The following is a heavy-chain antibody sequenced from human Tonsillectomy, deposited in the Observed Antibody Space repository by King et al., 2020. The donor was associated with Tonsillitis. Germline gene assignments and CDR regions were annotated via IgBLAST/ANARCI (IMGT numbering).Heavy chain of an antibody. CDR3: AAILWSMAPVDYNDGMDV. Sequence: VQLVESGGGVVQPGRSLRLSCAASGFTFSNYGMHWVRQATGKGLEWVAVIWYDGSKKYYADTVKGRFTTSRDNSQNTLFLQMNSLRAEDTALYYCAAILWSMAPVDYNDGMDVWDQGTTVTVSS. CDR1: GFTFSNYG. D-gene: IGHD2-2*02. V-gene: IGHV3-33*01. CDR2: IWYDGSKK. J-gene: IGHJ6*02.